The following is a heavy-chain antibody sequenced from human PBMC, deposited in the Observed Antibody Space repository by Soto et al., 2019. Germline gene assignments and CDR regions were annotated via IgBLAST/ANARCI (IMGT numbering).Heavy chain of an antibody. Sequence: SETLSLTCTVSGGSISSSTYYWGWIRQPPGKGLEWIASIYYSGRTHYNPSLESRVTISVDTSKNQFSLRLSSVTAADTAVYYCARHSSGSSSSWSPVWGQETMVTVSS. J-gene: IGHJ3*01. D-gene: IGHD6-13*01. CDR1: GGSISSSTYY. CDR2: IYYSGRT. CDR3: ARHSSGSSSSWSPV. V-gene: IGHV4-39*01.